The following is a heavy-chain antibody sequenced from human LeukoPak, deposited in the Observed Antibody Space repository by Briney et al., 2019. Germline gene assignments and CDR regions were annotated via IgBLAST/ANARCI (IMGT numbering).Heavy chain of an antibody. CDR3: ARTSSSSWYVP. Sequence: PGGSLRLSCAASGFTFSSYEMNWVRQAPGKGLEWIGSIYYSGSTYYNPSLKSRVTISVDTSKNQFSLKLSSVTAADTAVYYCARTSSSSWYVPWGQGTLVTVSS. J-gene: IGHJ5*02. CDR1: GFTFSSYE. D-gene: IGHD6-13*01. V-gene: IGHV4-59*05. CDR2: IYYSGST.